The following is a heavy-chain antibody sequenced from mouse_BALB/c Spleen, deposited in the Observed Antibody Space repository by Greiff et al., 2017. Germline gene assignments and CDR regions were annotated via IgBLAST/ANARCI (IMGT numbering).Heavy chain of an antibody. Sequence: EVMLVESGGGLVQPGGSRKLSCAASGFTFSSFGMHWVRQAPEKGLEWVAYISSGSSTIYYADTVKGRFTISRDNPKNTLFLQMTSLRSEDTAMYYCARSHGSSYEAMDYWGQGTSVTVSS. CDR3: ARSHGSSYEAMDY. V-gene: IGHV5-17*02. J-gene: IGHJ4*01. CDR2: ISSGSSTI. CDR1: GFTFSSFG. D-gene: IGHD1-1*01.